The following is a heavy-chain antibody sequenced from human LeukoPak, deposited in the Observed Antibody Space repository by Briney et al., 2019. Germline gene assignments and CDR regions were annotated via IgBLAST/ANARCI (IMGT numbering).Heavy chain of an antibody. V-gene: IGHV4-4*07. J-gene: IGHJ3*02. CDR2: IYTSGST. Sequence: SETLSLTCTVSGGSISSYYWSWIRQPAGKGLEWIGRIYTSGSTNYNPSLKSRVTMSVDTSKNQFSLKLSSVTAADTAVYYCARELRYYYDSSGHDAFDIWGQGTMVAVSS. CDR3: ARELRYYYDSSGHDAFDI. D-gene: IGHD3-22*01. CDR1: GGSISSYY.